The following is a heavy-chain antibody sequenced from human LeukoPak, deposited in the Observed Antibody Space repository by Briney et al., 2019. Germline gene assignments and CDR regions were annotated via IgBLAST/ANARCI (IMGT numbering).Heavy chain of an antibody. CDR1: GGTFSSYA. J-gene: IGHJ6*02. D-gene: IGHD6-19*01. V-gene: IGHV1-69*01. CDR2: IIPIFGTA. Sequence: SVKVSCKASGGTFSSYAISWVRQAPGQGLEWMGGIIPIFGTANYAQKFQGRVTITADESTSTAYMELSSLRSEDTAVYYCARDGKHIAVPGVRYPMDVWGQGTTVTVS. CDR3: ARDGKHIAVPGVRYPMDV.